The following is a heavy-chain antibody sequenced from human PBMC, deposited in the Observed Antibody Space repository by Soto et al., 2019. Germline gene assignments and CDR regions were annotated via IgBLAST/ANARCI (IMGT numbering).Heavy chain of an antibody. CDR1: GGSFSGYY. CDR2: INHSGST. CDR3: ARGLLIMITFGGVPGFDY. D-gene: IGHD3-16*01. Sequence: SETLSLTCAVYGGSFSGYYWSWIRQPPGKGLEWIGEINHSGSTNYNPSLKSRVTISVDTSKNQFSLKLSSVTAADTAVYYCARGLLIMITFGGVPGFDYWGQGTLVTVSS. J-gene: IGHJ4*02. V-gene: IGHV4-34*01.